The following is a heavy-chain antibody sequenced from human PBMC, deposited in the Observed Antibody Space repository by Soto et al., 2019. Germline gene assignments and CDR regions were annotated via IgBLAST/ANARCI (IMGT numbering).Heavy chain of an antibody. J-gene: IGHJ5*02. CDR2: IRYDGSNK. Sequence: QVQLGESGGGVVQPGRSLRLSCAASGFTFSTYGMHWVRQAPGKGLERVAVIRYDGSNKYYADSVQGRFTISRDNAKNTLYLQMNSMRAEDTAVYYCARDQEQFCSGGSCYWFDPWGQGTLVTVSS. D-gene: IGHD2-15*01. V-gene: IGHV3-33*01. CDR3: ARDQEQFCSGGSCYWFDP. CDR1: GFTFSTYG.